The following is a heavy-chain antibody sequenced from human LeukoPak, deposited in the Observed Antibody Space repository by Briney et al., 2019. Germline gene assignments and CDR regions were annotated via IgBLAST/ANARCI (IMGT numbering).Heavy chain of an antibody. Sequence: GGSLRLSCAASGFSFSNYGMHWVRKAPGKALEWLAVIWYDGNEKHYVDSVKGRFTISRDNFKNTLYLHMNSLRADDSAVYYCVRGSGGNGYGYWGDNWGQGTLVTVSS. D-gene: IGHD5-12*01. CDR2: IWYDGNEK. CDR3: VRGSGGNGYGYWGDN. CDR1: GFSFSNYG. J-gene: IGHJ4*02. V-gene: IGHV3-33*01.